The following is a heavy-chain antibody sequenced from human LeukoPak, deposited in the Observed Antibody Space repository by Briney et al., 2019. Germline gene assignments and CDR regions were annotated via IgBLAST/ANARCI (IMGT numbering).Heavy chain of an antibody. Sequence: SETLSLTCTVSGGSISISSYYWGWIRQPPGKGLEWVGSIYYSGSTYYNPSLKSRVTISVDTSKNQFSLKLSSVTAADTAVYYCARQRHRTFDYWGQGTLVTVSS. V-gene: IGHV4-39*01. CDR2: IYYSGST. CDR1: GGSISISSYY. J-gene: IGHJ4*02. CDR3: ARQRHRTFDY.